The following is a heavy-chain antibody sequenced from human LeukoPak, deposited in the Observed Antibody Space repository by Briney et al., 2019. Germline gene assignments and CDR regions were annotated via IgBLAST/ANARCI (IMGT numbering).Heavy chain of an antibody. Sequence: GGSLRLSCAASGFTLSSYSMNWVRQAPGKGLEGVSSISSSSSYIYYADSVKGRFTISRDNAKNSLYLQMNSLRAEDTAVYYCARDRMATIDSFDIWGQGTMVTVSS. V-gene: IGHV3-21*01. D-gene: IGHD5-24*01. J-gene: IGHJ3*02. CDR1: GFTLSSYS. CDR2: ISSSSSYI. CDR3: ARDRMATIDSFDI.